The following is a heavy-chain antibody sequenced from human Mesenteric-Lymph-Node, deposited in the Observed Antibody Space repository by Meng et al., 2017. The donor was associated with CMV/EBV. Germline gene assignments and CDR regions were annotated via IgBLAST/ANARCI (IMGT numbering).Heavy chain of an antibody. V-gene: IGHV4-4*02. Sequence: SETLSLTCAVSGGSISSSNWWSWVRQPPGKGLEWIGEIYHSGSTNYNPSLKSRVTISVDKSKNQFSLKLSSVTAADTAVYYCAKDLSGRAVSAYYYGMDVWGQGTTVTVSS. CDR2: IYHSGST. CDR3: AKDLSGRAVSAYYYGMDV. CDR1: GGSISSSNW. D-gene: IGHD3-10*01. J-gene: IGHJ6*02.